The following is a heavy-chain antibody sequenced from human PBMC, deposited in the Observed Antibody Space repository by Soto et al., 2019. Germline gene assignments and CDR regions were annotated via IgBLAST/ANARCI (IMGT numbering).Heavy chain of an antibody. CDR2: IYTSGST. V-gene: IGHV4-4*07. Sequence: PSETLSLTCTVSGGSISSYYWSWIRQPAGKGLEWIGRIYTSGSTNYNPSLKSRVTMSVDTSKNQFSLKLSSVTAADTAVYYCARDRNSYGSNNWFDPWGQGTLVTVSS. D-gene: IGHD5-18*01. CDR3: ARDRNSYGSNNWFDP. J-gene: IGHJ5*02. CDR1: GGSISSYY.